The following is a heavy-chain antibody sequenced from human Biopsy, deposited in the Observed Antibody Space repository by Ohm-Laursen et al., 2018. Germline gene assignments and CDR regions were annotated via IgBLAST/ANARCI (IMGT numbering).Heavy chain of an antibody. CDR1: GTSLSNFY. CDR2: ILPTGIT. D-gene: IGHD3-9*01. Sequence: SETLSLTCMVSGTSLSNFYWSWIRQPAGKGLEWIGRILPTGITNYNPSLKSRVTMSVDTSKNEFSLRLTSVTAADTAVYYCARGSLKMDYWGQGTLVTVSS. V-gene: IGHV4-4*07. CDR3: ARGSLKMDY. J-gene: IGHJ4*02.